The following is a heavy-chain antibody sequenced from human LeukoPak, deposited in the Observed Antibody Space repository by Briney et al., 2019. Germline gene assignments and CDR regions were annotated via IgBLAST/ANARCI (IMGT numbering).Heavy chain of an antibody. Sequence: PGGSLRLSCAASGFTFSSYAMSWVRQAPGKGLEWVSAISGSGGSTYCADSVKGRFTISRDNSKNTLYLQMNSLRAEDTAVYYCAKVPLAAADHGYFDLWGRGTLVTVSS. D-gene: IGHD6-13*01. J-gene: IGHJ2*01. CDR3: AKVPLAAADHGYFDL. CDR1: GFTFSSYA. V-gene: IGHV3-23*01. CDR2: ISGSGGST.